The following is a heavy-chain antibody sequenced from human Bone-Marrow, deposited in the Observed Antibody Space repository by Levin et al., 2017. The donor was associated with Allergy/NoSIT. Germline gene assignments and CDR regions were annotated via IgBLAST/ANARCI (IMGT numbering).Heavy chain of an antibody. CDR3: ARVSPQKGIAVAGARLGFLDY. J-gene: IGHJ4*02. CDR2: ISSSSSYI. D-gene: IGHD6-19*01. CDR1: GFTFSSYS. V-gene: IGHV3-21*01. Sequence: GESLKISCAASGFTFSSYSMNWVRQAPGKGLEWVSSISSSSSYIYYADSVKGRFTISRDNAKNSLYLQMNSLRAEDTAVYYCARVSPQKGIAVAGARLGFLDYWGQGTLVTVSS.